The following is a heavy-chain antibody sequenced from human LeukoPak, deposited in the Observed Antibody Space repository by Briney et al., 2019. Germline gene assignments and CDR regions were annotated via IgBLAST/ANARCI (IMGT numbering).Heavy chain of an antibody. CDR2: IYQRGRST. Sequence: SETLSLTCTVSVGSISGSYDYWGWGRQPRGEGLEWLGTIYQRGRSTFYNPSLKSRVAMSVATSKNHFSLNLTSVTAADTAIYNCARHRAKRLNDAFEIWGQGTVVSVSS. CDR1: VGSISGSYDY. CDR3: ARHRAKRLNDAFEI. V-gene: IGHV4-39*01. J-gene: IGHJ3*02. D-gene: IGHD3-10*01.